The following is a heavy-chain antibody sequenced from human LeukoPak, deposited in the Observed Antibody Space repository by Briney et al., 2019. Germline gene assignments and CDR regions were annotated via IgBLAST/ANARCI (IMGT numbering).Heavy chain of an antibody. J-gene: IGHJ5*02. CDR1: SGSISSYY. Sequence: SETLSLTCTVSSGSISSYYWSWIRQPPGKGLEWIGYIYYSGSTNYNPSLKSRVTISVDTSKNQFSLKLSSVTAADTAVYYCARVYSNYDWFDPWGQGTLVTVSS. CDR2: IYYSGST. D-gene: IGHD4-11*01. V-gene: IGHV4-59*01. CDR3: ARVYSNYDWFDP.